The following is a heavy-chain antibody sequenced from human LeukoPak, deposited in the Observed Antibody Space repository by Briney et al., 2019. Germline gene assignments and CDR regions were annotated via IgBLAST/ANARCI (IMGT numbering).Heavy chain of an antibody. Sequence: GGSLRLSCAASGFTFSSDAMTWVRQAPGKGVEGVSTITGSDDRTYYADSVKGRFTISRDYSKNTLHLQLNSLRVEDTAIYYCAKGPQLGSGFHPDYWGQGTLVTVSS. D-gene: IGHD3-22*01. CDR2: ITGSDDRT. CDR3: AKGPQLGSGFHPDY. V-gene: IGHV3-23*01. CDR1: GFTFSSDA. J-gene: IGHJ4*02.